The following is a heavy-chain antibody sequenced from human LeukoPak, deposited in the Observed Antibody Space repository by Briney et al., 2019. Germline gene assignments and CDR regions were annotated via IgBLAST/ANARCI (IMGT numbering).Heavy chain of an antibody. CDR3: ARLTGYSSESWFDP. CDR1: GGSISSYY. J-gene: IGHJ5*02. D-gene: IGHD3-9*01. V-gene: IGHV4-59*01. CDR2: IYYSGST. Sequence: SETLSLTCTVSGGSISSYYWSWIRQPPGKGLEWIGYIYYSGSTNYNPSLKSRVTISVDTSKNQFSLKLSSVTAADPAVYYCARLTGYSSESWFDPWGQGTLVTVSS.